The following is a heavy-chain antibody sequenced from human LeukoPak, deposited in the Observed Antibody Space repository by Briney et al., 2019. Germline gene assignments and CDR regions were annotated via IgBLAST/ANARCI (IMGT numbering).Heavy chain of an antibody. CDR2: IYTSGST. D-gene: IGHD6-13*01. J-gene: IGHJ5*02. CDR1: GGSISSYY. V-gene: IGHV4-4*09. Sequence: SETLSLTCTVSGGSISSYYWSWIRQPPGKGLEWIGYIYTSGSTNYNPSLKSRVTISVDTSKNQFSLKLSSVTAADTAVYYCARRIAAAGTWFDPWGQGTLVTVSS. CDR3: ARRIAAAGTWFDP.